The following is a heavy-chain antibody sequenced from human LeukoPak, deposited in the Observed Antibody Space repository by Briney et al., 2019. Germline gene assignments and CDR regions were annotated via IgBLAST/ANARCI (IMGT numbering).Heavy chain of an antibody. CDR1: GFTFSNYG. V-gene: IGHV3-23*01. J-gene: IGHJ5*01. D-gene: IGHD2-8*02. Sequence: VGALTFSCAASGFTFSNYGMTWFGQTPAKGLEWVSTIVGSNGDTYYTDSVKGRFTISRDISKNTVYLQMSSLRGDDTAVYYCAKYGVVLPPGSHIPHWFDFWGYGSLDSVSS. CDR2: IVGSNGDT. CDR3: AKYGVVLPPGSHIPHWFDF.